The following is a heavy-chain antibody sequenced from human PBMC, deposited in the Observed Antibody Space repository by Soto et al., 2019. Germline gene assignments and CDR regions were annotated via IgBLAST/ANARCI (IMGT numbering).Heavy chain of an antibody. CDR3: AKDRPNCTRTSCKYSYWFEP. D-gene: IGHD2-2*01. CDR1: GFTFSSYA. J-gene: IGHJ5*02. CDR2: ISGSGGST. V-gene: IGHV3-23*01. Sequence: GGSLRLSCAASGFTFSSYAMSWVRQAPGKGLEWVSAISGSGGSTYYADSVKGRFTISRDHSKNTLYLPMNSPRAGDTAVYYRAKDRPNCTRTSCKYSYWFEPWGKANRVTAAS.